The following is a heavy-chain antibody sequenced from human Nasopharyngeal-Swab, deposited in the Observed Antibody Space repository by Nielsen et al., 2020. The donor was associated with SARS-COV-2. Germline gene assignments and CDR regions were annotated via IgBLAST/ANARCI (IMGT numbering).Heavy chain of an antibody. D-gene: IGHD3-10*01. CDR2: INPSGGST. V-gene: IGHV1-46*01. Sequence: ASVKVSCKASGYTFTSYYMHWVRQAPGQGLEWMGIINPSGGSTSYAQKFQGRVTMTRDTFTSTVYMELSSLRSEDTAVYYCARDLDLLWFGESNSYYYYGMDVWGQGTTVTVSS. CDR1: GYTFTSYY. J-gene: IGHJ6*02. CDR3: ARDLDLLWFGESNSYYYYGMDV.